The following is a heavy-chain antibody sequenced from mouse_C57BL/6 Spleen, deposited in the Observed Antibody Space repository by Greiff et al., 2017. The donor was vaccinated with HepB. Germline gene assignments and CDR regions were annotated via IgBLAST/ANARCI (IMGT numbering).Heavy chain of an antibody. V-gene: IGHV14-4*01. J-gene: IGHJ2*01. D-gene: IGHD1-1*01. CDR1: GFNIKDDY. CDR2: IDPENGDT. CDR3: TTGTTVVARDYFDY. Sequence: EVQLQQSGAELVRPGASVKLSCTASGFNIKDDYMHWVKQRPEQGLEWIGWIDPENGDTEYASKLQGKATITADTSANTAYLQLSSLTSEDTAVYYCTTGTTVVARDYFDYWGQGTTLTVSS.